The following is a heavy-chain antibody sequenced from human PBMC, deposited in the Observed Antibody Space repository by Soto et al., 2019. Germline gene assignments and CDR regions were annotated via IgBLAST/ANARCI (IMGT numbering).Heavy chain of an antibody. CDR1: GYTFTAFY. D-gene: IGHD4-17*01. V-gene: IGHV1-2*02. CDR3: ARGAIDHGDV. Sequence: QVQLVQSGPEVKKPGTSVRVSCGPAGYTFTAFYIHWVRQSPGQGLEWWGWLNPNWGDRKYAETFQCRVTMTRYAAINTAYFDLKKLRSDDLAMDSCARGAIDHGDVWGQGTLVSVSS. CDR2: LNPNWGDR. J-gene: IGHJ4*02.